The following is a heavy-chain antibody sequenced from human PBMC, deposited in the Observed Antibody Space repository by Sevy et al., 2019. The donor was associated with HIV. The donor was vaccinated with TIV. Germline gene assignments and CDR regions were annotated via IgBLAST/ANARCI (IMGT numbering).Heavy chain of an antibody. Sequence: GGSLRLSCAASGFTFSSYSLNWVRQAPGKGLEWVSYISGRSGTTYYADSVKGRFTISRDNAKNSLYLQMNSLRDEDTAVYYCAISQEFYGSLQDHWGQGTLVTVSS. V-gene: IGHV3-48*02. CDR3: AISQEFYGSLQDH. CDR2: ISGRSGTT. J-gene: IGHJ4*02. CDR1: GFTFSSYS. D-gene: IGHD2-15*01.